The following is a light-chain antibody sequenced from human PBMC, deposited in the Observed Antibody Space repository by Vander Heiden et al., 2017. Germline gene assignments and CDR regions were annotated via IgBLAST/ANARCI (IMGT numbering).Light chain of an antibody. Sequence: EIVLTQSPATLSLSPGDRATLSCRASQSVSSYVAWYQQKPGQAPRLLIYDTSNRATGIAARFSGSGSGTDFTLTISSLEPEDFGVYYCQQRSNWPLTFGGGTKVEIK. CDR1: QSVSSY. V-gene: IGKV3-11*01. J-gene: IGKJ4*01. CDR2: DTS. CDR3: QQRSNWPLT.